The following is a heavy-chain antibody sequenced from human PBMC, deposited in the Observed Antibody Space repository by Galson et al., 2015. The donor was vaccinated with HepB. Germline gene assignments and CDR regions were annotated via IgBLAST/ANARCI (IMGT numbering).Heavy chain of an antibody. V-gene: IGHV3-33*01. J-gene: IGHJ5*02. CDR3: ARGRYCSTSKCYAGKEWFDP. Sequence: SLRLSCAASGFTFRNYGMHWVRQAPGKGLEWVAVIWDDGNNKYYADSVKGRFTISRDNSKNTLYLQMNSLSAEDTAVYYCARGRYCSTSKCYAGKEWFDPWGQGTLVTVSS. D-gene: IGHD2-2*01. CDR2: IWDDGNNK. CDR1: GFTFRNYG.